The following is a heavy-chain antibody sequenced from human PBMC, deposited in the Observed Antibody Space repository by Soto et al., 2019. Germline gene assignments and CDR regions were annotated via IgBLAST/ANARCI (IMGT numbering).Heavy chain of an antibody. CDR2: IYSDGSIT. V-gene: IGHV3-74*01. CDR3: ATDGSYVQQV. Sequence: GGSLRLSCTASGFTFSNSWMHWVRQASGKGLVWVSHIYSDGSITAYADSVKGRFTISRDNAKNTLYLQMNSLRVEDTAVYYCATDGSYVQQVWGRGTTVTVSS. J-gene: IGHJ6*02. D-gene: IGHD5-18*01. CDR1: GFTFSNSW.